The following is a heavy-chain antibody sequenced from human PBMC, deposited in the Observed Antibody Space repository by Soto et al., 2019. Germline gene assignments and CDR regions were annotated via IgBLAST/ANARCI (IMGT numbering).Heavy chain of an antibody. CDR3: ARDYTTGWFPDC. V-gene: IGHV4-4*07. D-gene: IGHD6-19*01. CDR2: LYSSGST. J-gene: IGHJ4*02. Sequence: WETLSLTCTVSGDSISSYYWSWIRQPAGKGLEWIGRLYSSGSTMYNPSLKSRVTMSLDTSKNQFSLKLSSVTAADTAVYYCARDYTTGWFPDCLGQGTLVTGSS. CDR1: GDSISSYY.